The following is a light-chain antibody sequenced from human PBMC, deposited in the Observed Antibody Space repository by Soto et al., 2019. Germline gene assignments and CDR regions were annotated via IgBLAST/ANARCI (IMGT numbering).Light chain of an antibody. V-gene: IGKV1-5*01. CDR1: QSISSW. CDR3: QQYNRYSRDLT. J-gene: IGKJ4*01. CDR2: DAS. Sequence: DIQMTQSPSTLSASVGDRVTITCRASQSISSWLAWYQQKPGKAPKLLIYDASILESGVPSRFSGSGSGTEFTLTISSLQPDDFATYNCQQYNRYSRDLTFGGGNKVETK.